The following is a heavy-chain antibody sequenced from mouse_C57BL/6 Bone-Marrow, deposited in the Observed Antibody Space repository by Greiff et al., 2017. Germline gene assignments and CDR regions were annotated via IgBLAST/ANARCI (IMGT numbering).Heavy chain of an antibody. J-gene: IGHJ4*01. CDR1: GYTFTSYG. V-gene: IGHV1-81*01. Sequence: VKLMESGAELARPGASVKLSCKASGYTFTSYGISWVKQRTGQGLEWIGEIYPRSGNTYYNEKFKGKATLTADKSSSTAYMELRSLTSEDSAVYFCASPRDYWGQGTSVTVSS. CDR3: ASPRDY. CDR2: IYPRSGNT.